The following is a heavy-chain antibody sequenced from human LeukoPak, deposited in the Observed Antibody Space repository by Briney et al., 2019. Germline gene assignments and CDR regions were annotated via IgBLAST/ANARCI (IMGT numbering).Heavy chain of an antibody. CDR3: ARGVTYYDFWSGYHPYYYYYMDV. CDR1: GGSISSGSYY. CDR2: IYYSGST. D-gene: IGHD3-3*01. J-gene: IGHJ6*03. Sequence: SETLSLTCTVSGGSISSGSYYWSWIRQPPGKGLEWIGYIYYSGSTNYNPSLKSRVTISVDTSKNQFSLKLSSVTAADTAVYYCARGVTYYDFWSGYHPYYYYYMDVWGKGTTVTVSS. V-gene: IGHV4-61*01.